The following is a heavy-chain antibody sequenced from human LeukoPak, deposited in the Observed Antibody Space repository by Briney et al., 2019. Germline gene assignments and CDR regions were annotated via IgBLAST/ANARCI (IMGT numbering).Heavy chain of an antibody. CDR2: IYYSGST. V-gene: IGHV4-59*01. CDR1: GGSISSYY. J-gene: IGHJ4*02. CDR3: SRGLDFRSGYSFDY. D-gene: IGHD3-3*01. Sequence: SETLSLTCTVSGGSISSYYWSWIRQPPGEGLEWIGYIYYSGSTNYNPSLKSRVTISVDTSKNQFSLKLSSVTAADTAVYYCSRGLDFRSGYSFDYWGQGILVTVSS.